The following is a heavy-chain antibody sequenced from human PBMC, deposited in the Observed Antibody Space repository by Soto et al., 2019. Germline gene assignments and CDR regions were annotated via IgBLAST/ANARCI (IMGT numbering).Heavy chain of an antibody. CDR2: IYYSGST. CDR1: GGSISSGGYY. Sequence: SETLSLTCTVSGGSISSGGYYWSWLRQHPGKGLEWIGYIYYSGSTYYNPSLKSRVTISVDTSKNQFSLKLSSVTAADTAVYYCARVTMVRGVPGYYYYGMDVWGQGTTVTVSS. V-gene: IGHV4-31*03. J-gene: IGHJ6*02. CDR3: ARVTMVRGVPGYYYYGMDV. D-gene: IGHD3-10*01.